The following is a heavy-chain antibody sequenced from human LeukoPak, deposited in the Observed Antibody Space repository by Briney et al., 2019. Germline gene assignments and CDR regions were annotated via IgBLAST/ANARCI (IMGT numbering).Heavy chain of an antibody. CDR2: ISGSGGST. CDR1: GFTFSSYA. D-gene: IGHD3-10*01. CDR3: AKDLGSGSYYNHDYYYYYYMDV. V-gene: IGHV3-23*01. J-gene: IGHJ6*03. Sequence: PGGSLRLSCAASGFTFSSYAMSWVRQAPGKGREWVSAISGSGGSTYYADSVKGRFTISRDNSKNTLYLQMNSLRAEDTAVYYCAKDLGSGSYYNHDYYYYYYMDVWGKGTTVTVSS.